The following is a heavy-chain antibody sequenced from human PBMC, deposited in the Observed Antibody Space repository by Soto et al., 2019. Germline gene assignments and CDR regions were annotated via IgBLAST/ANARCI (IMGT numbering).Heavy chain of an antibody. Sequence: GGSLRLSCAASGFTFSSYAMHWVRQAPGKGLEWVAVISYDGSNKYYADSVKGRFTISRDNSKNTLYLQMNSLRAEDTAVYYCARVNYYDSSGYYYFDYWGQGTLVTVSS. CDR3: ARVNYYDSSGYYYFDY. D-gene: IGHD3-22*01. CDR1: GFTFSSYA. CDR2: ISYDGSNK. V-gene: IGHV3-30*14. J-gene: IGHJ4*02.